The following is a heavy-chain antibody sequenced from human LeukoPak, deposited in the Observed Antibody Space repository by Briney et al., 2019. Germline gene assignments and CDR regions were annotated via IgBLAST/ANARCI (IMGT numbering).Heavy chain of an antibody. J-gene: IGHJ4*02. D-gene: IGHD5-12*01. Sequence: GGSLRLSCAASGFTFSSYSMNWVRQAPGKGLEWVSSISSSSSYIYYADSVKGRFTISRDNAKNSLYLQMNSLRAEDTAVYYCGAGSLGGYSGYEIDYWGQGTLVTVSS. V-gene: IGHV3-21*01. CDR3: GAGSLGGYSGYEIDY. CDR1: GFTFSSYS. CDR2: ISSSSSYI.